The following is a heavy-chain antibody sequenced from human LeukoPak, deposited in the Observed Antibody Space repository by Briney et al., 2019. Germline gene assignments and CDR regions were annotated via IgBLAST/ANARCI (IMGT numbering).Heavy chain of an antibody. Sequence: PSETLSLTCSVSGASVSSFKWSWIRQSPGKGLEWIGRIYSSGTTNYNPSLKSRVTLSVDTSNNQFSLRLTSVTAADTALYYCARAPAGCGGTCAFDHWGQGTLVTVSS. CDR2: IYSSGTT. CDR3: ARAPAGCGGTCAFDH. D-gene: IGHD2-15*01. J-gene: IGHJ4*02. V-gene: IGHV4-4*07. CDR1: GASVSSFK.